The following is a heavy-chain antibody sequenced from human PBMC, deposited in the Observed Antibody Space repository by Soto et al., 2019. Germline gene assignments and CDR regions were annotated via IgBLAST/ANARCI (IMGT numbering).Heavy chain of an antibody. D-gene: IGHD6-13*01. CDR2: ISYDGSNK. CDR1: GFTFSSYA. J-gene: IGHJ4*02. Sequence: VGSLRLSCAASGFTFSSYAMHWVRQAPGKGLEWVAVISYDGSNKYYADSVKGRFTISRDNSKNTLYLQMNSLRAEDTAVYYCSREQGIAAALDYWGQGTLVTVSS. V-gene: IGHV3-30-3*01. CDR3: SREQGIAAALDY.